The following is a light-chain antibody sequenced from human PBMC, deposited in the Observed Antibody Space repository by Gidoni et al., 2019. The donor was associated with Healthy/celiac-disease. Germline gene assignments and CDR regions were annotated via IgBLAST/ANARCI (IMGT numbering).Light chain of an antibody. CDR3: QQYGSSPFT. J-gene: IGKJ5*01. V-gene: IGKV3-20*01. CDR1: QSVSSSY. Sequence: EIVLTQSSGTLSLSPGERATLSCRASQSVSSSYLAWYQQKPGQAPRLLIYGASSRATGIPDRFSGSGSGTDFTLTISRLEPEDFAVYYCQQYGSSPFTFXQXTRLEIK. CDR2: GAS.